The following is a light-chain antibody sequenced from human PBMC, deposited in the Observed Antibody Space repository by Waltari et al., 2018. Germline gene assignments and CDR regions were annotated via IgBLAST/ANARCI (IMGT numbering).Light chain of an antibody. Sequence: EIVLTQSPVTVSLSPGDRATLSCRASHHLYTYLAWYQHKPGQAPRLLIYDPSNRARGVPARISGSGSGTDFALTISSLEAEDSAVYYCQAGSTWPPALTFGGGSKVEIK. CDR3: QAGSTWPPALT. J-gene: IGKJ4*01. CDR1: HHLYTY. CDR2: DPS. V-gene: IGKV3-11*01.